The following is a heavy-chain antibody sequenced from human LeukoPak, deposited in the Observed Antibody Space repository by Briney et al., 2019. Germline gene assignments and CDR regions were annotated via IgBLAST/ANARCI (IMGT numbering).Heavy chain of an antibody. CDR1: GFTFSSCG. V-gene: IGHV3-30*02. CDR2: IRYDGTHK. J-gene: IGHJ4*02. D-gene: IGHD7-27*01. Sequence: PGGSLRLSCAASGFTFSSCGMHWVRQAPGKGLEWLAFIRYDGTHKYYSDSVKGRFTISRDNSRNTLYLQMNSLRAEDTAVYYCAREEFQVTGGYFDYWGQGTLVTVSS. CDR3: AREEFQVTGGYFDY.